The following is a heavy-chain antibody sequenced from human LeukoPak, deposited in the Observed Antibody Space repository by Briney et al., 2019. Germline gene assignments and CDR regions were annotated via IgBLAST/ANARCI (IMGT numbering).Heavy chain of an antibody. CDR3: ARERYYDSSGYYGDAFDI. V-gene: IGHV4-61*08. CDR1: GGSISSGGYY. D-gene: IGHD3-22*01. CDR2: IYYSGST. Sequence: PSETLSLTCTVSGGSISSGGYYRSWIRQHPGKGLEWIGCIYYSGSTNYNPSLKSRVTISVDTSKNQFSLKLSSVTAADTAVYYCARERYYDSSGYYGDAFDIWGQGTMVTVSS. J-gene: IGHJ3*02.